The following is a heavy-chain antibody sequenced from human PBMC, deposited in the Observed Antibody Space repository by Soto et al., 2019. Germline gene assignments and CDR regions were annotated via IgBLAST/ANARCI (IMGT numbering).Heavy chain of an antibody. V-gene: IGHV3-30*18. D-gene: IGHD3-16*02. J-gene: IGHJ4*02. CDR3: AKVAERSMITFGGVIDD. CDR1: GFTFNTYG. Sequence: QVQLVESGGGVVQPGRTLRLSCAASGFTFNTYGMHWVRQAPGKGLEWVAVISFDEKIQYYADSVKGRFTISRDNSKYTMSLQMDSLRPEDTAVYYCAKVAERSMITFGGVIDDWGQGTLVTVSS. CDR2: ISFDEKIQ.